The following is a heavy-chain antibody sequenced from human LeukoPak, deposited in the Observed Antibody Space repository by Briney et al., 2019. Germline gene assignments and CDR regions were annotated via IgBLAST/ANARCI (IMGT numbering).Heavy chain of an antibody. CDR1: GGSFSGYY. D-gene: IGHD3-10*01. V-gene: IGHV4-34*01. CDR3: ARGRGYYGSGNSYSDY. Sequence: SETLSLTCAVYGGSFSGYYWSWIRQPPGKGLEWIGEINHSGSTNYNPSLKSRVTISVDTSKNQFSLKLSSVTAADTAVYYCARGRGYYGSGNSYSDYWGQGTLVTVSS. J-gene: IGHJ4*02. CDR2: INHSGST.